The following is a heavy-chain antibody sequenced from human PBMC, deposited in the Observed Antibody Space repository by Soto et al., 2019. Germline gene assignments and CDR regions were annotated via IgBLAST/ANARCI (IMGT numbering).Heavy chain of an antibody. Sequence: SETLSLTCTVSGGSISSSSYYWGWIRQPPGKGLEWIGSIYYSGSTYYNPSLKSRVTISVDTSKNQFSLKLSSVTAADTAVYYCARLNPTFKYYYYVWGSYRPTPSFDYWGQGTLVTVSS. CDR3: ARLNPTFKYYYYVWGSYRPTPSFDY. CDR2: IYYSGST. D-gene: IGHD3-16*02. V-gene: IGHV4-39*07. CDR1: GGSISSSSYY. J-gene: IGHJ4*02.